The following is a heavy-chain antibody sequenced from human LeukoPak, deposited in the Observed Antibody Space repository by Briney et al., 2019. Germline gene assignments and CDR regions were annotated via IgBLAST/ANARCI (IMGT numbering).Heavy chain of an antibody. J-gene: IGHJ4*02. CDR3: AREGPDSSGYYLFDY. V-gene: IGHV4-39*07. CDR2: IYYSGST. CDR1: GGSIGSSSYY. D-gene: IGHD3-22*01. Sequence: PSETLSLTCTVSGGSIGSSSYYWGWIRQPPGKGLEWIGSIYYSGSTYYNPSLKSRVTISVDTSKNQFSLKLSSVTAADTAVYYCAREGPDSSGYYLFDYWGQGTLVTVSS.